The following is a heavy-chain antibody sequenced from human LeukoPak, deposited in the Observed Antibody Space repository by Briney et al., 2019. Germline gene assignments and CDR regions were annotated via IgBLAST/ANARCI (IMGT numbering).Heavy chain of an antibody. Sequence: SETLSLTCTVSGASISSYYWSWIRQAPGKGLEWIGYFFTIGSTNYNPSLESRVTFSVDTSKNQFSLKLSSVTAADTAVYYCARFGNGYPYIFDYWGQGTMLTVSS. CDR3: ARFGNGYPYIFDY. D-gene: IGHD5-24*01. V-gene: IGHV4-4*09. J-gene: IGHJ4*02. CDR1: GASISSYY. CDR2: FFTIGST.